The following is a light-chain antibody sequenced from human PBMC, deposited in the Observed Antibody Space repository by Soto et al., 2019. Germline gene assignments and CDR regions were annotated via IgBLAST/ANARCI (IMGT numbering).Light chain of an antibody. V-gene: IGKV3-20*01. CDR1: QSVRSSH. Sequence: DTVFTQSPGTLSLSPGERATLSCRTSQSVRSSHLAWYQQKPGQAPRLLIYGASSRATGIPDRFSGSGSGTDFTLTISRLEPEDFAVYYCQQYGSSPWTFGQGTKVDIK. J-gene: IGKJ1*01. CDR2: GAS. CDR3: QQYGSSPWT.